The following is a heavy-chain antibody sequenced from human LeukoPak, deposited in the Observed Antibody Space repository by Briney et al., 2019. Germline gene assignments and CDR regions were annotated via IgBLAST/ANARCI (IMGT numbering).Heavy chain of an antibody. V-gene: IGHV1-2*02. CDR1: GYTFTGYY. CDR3: ASVNRDLHVWGN. D-gene: IGHD3-16*01. Sequence: ASVKVSCKASGYTFTGYYMHWVRQAPGQGLEGMGWINPNSGGTNYAQKFQGRVTMTRDTAISTAYMELSRLRSDDTAVYYCASVNRDLHVWGNWGQGTLVTVSS. J-gene: IGHJ4*02. CDR2: INPNSGGT.